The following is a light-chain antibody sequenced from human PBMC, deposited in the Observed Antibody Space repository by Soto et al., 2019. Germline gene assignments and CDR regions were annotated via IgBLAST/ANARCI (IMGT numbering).Light chain of an antibody. CDR3: QQFDSYPLT. V-gene: IGKV1-13*02. CDR2: DAS. Sequence: AIQLTQSPSSLSASVGDRVTITCRASQGISSALAWYQQKPGKAPNLLIYDASSLKSGVPSRFSGSGSGADFTLTISSLQPEDFATYYCQQFDSYPLTFGGGTKMEIK. J-gene: IGKJ4*01. CDR1: QGISSA.